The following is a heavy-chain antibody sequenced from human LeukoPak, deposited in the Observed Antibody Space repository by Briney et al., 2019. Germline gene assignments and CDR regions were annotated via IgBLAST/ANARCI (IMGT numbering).Heavy chain of an antibody. J-gene: IGHJ4*02. CDR1: GITLSNYG. CDR3: GTSVTFGGVIDTDYFDY. CDR2: ISDSGGRT. D-gene: IGHD3-16*02. Sequence: GGSLRLSCAVSGITLSNYGMSWVRQAPGKGLEWVAGISDSGGRTNYADSVKGRFTISRDNSKNTLYLQMNSLRAEDTAVYYCGTSVTFGGVIDTDYFDYWGQGALVTVSS. V-gene: IGHV3-23*01.